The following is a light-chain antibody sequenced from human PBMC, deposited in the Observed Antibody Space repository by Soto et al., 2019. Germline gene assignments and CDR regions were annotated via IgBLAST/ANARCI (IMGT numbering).Light chain of an antibody. CDR2: DVS. Sequence: QSALTQPASVSGSPGQSITISCTGTSRDVGGYNYVSWYQHHPGKAPKLLISDVSNRPSGVSNRFSGSKSGNTASLTISGLQAEDEADYYCSSYAGRSTVVFGGGTKLTVL. V-gene: IGLV2-14*03. J-gene: IGLJ2*01. CDR1: SRDVGGYNY. CDR3: SSYAGRSTVV.